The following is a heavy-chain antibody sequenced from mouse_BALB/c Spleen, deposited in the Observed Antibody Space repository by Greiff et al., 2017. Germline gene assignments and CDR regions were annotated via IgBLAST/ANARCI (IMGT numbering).Heavy chain of an antibody. J-gene: IGHJ1*01. V-gene: IGHV5-6-4*01. Sequence: EVMLVESGGGLVKPGGSLKLSCAASGFTFSSYTMSWVRQTPEKRLEWVATISSGGSYTYYPDSVKGRFTISRDNAKNTLYLQMSSLKSEDTAMYYCTRDVSHYYGSSYEDWYFDVWGAGTTVTVSS. CDR3: TRDVSHYYGSSYEDWYFDV. CDR1: GFTFSSYT. D-gene: IGHD1-1*01. CDR2: ISSGGSYT.